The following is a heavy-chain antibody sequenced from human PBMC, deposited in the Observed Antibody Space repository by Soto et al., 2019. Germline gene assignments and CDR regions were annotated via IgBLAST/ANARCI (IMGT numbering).Heavy chain of an antibody. J-gene: IGHJ4*02. Sequence: SETLSLTCTVSGVSIISSSYYWGWIRQPPGKGLEWIGSIYYSGSTYCNPSLKSRVTISVDTSKNQFSLKLSSVTAADTAVYYCARHPAYGDYVFDYWGQGTLVTVSS. CDR3: ARHPAYGDYVFDY. CDR2: IYYSGST. V-gene: IGHV4-39*01. D-gene: IGHD4-17*01. CDR1: GVSIISSSYY.